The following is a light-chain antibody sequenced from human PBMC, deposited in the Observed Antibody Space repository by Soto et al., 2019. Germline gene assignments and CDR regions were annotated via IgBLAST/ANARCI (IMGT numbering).Light chain of an antibody. CDR1: KSINNW. CDR2: DAS. V-gene: IGKV1-5*01. CDR3: QQYDTYPRT. Sequence: DVQMTQSPSSLSASVGDRVTITCRASKSINNWLAWYQQKPGKAPKFMIYDASTLETGVPSRFSGSASGTEFTLTISGLQPEDVASYYCQQYDTYPRTFGGGTKVDIK. J-gene: IGKJ4*01.